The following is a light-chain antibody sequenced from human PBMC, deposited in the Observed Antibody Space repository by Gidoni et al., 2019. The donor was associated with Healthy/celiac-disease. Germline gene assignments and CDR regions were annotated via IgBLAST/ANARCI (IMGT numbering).Light chain of an antibody. V-gene: IGKV2-28*01. CDR2: LGS. CDR1: QSLLHSNGYNY. CDR3: MQALQTPMYT. J-gene: IGKJ2*01. Sequence: DIVMTQSPLSLPVTPGEPASISCRSSQSLLHSNGYNYLDWYLQKPGQSPQLLIYLGSNRASGVPDRFSGSGSGTDFTLKISRVEAEDVGVYYCMQALQTPMYTFXXXTKLEIK.